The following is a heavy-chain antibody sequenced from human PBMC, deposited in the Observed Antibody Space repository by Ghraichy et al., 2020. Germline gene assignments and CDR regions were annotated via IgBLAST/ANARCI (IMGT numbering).Heavy chain of an antibody. CDR2: INHSGST. V-gene: IGHV4-34*01. J-gene: IGHJ4*02. CDR3: ARGQRITMIVVVTRDYFDY. D-gene: IGHD3-22*01. Sequence: SQTLSLTCAVYGGSFSGYYWSWIRQPPGKGLEWMGEINHSGSTNYNPSLKSRVTISVDTSKNQFSLKLSSVTAADTAVYYCARGQRITMIVVVTRDYFDYWGQGTLVTVSS. CDR1: GGSFSGYY.